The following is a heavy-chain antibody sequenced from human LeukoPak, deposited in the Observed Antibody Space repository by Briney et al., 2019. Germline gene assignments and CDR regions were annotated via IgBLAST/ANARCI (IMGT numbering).Heavy chain of an antibody. J-gene: IGHJ4*02. CDR2: ASYSGST. CDR3: ARLRSYGSNRGIDY. D-gene: IGHD4-23*01. V-gene: IGHV4-39*01. Sequence: SETLSLTCTVSGGAISNTSYYWGWIRQPPGNGLEWIGSASYSGSTYYNPSLESRVIISVDTSKNQFSLRLSSVTAADTAIYYCARLRSYGSNRGIDYRGQGTLVAVSS. CDR1: GGAISNTSYY.